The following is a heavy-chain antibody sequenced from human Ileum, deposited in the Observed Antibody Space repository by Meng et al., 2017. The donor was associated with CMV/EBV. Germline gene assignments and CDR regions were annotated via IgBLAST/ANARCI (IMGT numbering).Heavy chain of an antibody. CDR1: GYTFTGYY. D-gene: IGHD6-6*01. V-gene: IGHV1-2*02. CDR2: INPNSGGT. Sequence: ASVKVSCKASGYTFTGYYMHWVRQAPGQGLEWMGWINPNSGGTNYAQKFQGRVTMTRDTSISTAYMELSRLRSDDTAVYYCVRGPIAARPKNWFDPWGQGTLVTVSS. J-gene: IGHJ5*02. CDR3: VRGPIAARPKNWFDP.